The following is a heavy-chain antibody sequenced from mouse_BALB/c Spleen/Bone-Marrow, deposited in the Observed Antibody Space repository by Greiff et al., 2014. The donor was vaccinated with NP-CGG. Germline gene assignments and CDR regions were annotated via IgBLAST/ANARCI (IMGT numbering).Heavy chain of an antibody. V-gene: IGHV14-3*02. CDR3: ASYYYGSAWFAY. Sequence: EVQRVESGAELVKPGASVKLSCTASGFNIKDTYMHWVKQRPEQGLEWIGRIDPANGNTKYDPKFQGKATITADTSSITAYLQLSSLTSEDTAVYYCASYYYGSAWFAYWGQGTLVTVSA. CDR1: GFNIKDTY. J-gene: IGHJ3*01. D-gene: IGHD1-1*01. CDR2: IDPANGNT.